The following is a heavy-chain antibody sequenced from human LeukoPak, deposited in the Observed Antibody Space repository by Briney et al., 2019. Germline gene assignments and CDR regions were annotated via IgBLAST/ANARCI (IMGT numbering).Heavy chain of an antibody. CDR3: ARDDSSGYLGFDP. CDR2: ISAYNGNT. J-gene: IGHJ5*02. CDR1: GYTFGSYG. Sequence: ASVKVCCKASGYTFGSYGISWLRQAPGQWLEWMGWISAYNGNTNYAQKLQGRVTMTTDTSTSTAYMELRSLRSDDTAVYYCARDDSSGYLGFDPWGQGTLVTVSS. V-gene: IGHV1-18*01. D-gene: IGHD3-22*01.